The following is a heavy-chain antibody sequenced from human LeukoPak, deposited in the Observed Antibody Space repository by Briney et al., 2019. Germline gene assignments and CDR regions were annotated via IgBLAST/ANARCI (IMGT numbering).Heavy chain of an antibody. CDR1: GFTVSNSY. V-gene: IGHV3-53*01. CDR3: ARDNSGPAF. D-gene: IGHD1-26*01. CDR2: IYSSGGT. J-gene: IGHJ4*02. Sequence: TGGSLRLSCAASGFTVSNSYMSWVRQAPGKALEWVSVIYSSGGTFYSESVKGRFTISRDYSKNTLYLQMNSLRVDDTAVYYCARDNSGPAFWGQGTLVTVSS.